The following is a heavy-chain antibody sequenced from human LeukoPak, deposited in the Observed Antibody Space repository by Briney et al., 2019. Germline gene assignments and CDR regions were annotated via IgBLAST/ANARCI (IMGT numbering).Heavy chain of an antibody. V-gene: IGHV4-59*08. J-gene: IGHJ4*02. CDR2: IYYSGST. Sequence: ETLSLTCTVSGGSIISYYWSWIRQPPGKGLEWIGYIYYSGSTNYNPSLKSRVSISVDTSKNQFSLKLSSVTAADTAVYYCARLFWGSYRAFDYWGQGTLVADSS. CDR3: ARLFWGSYRAFDY. CDR1: GGSIISYY. D-gene: IGHD3-16*02.